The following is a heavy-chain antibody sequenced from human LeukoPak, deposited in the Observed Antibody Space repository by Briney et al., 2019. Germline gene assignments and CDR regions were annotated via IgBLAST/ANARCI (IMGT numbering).Heavy chain of an antibody. CDR1: GGSFSGYY. Sequence: SETLSLTCAVYGGSFSGYYWSWIRQPPGKGLEWIGEINHSGSTNYNPSLKSQVTISVDTSKSQFSLNLSSVTAADTAVYYCARGSTMEPPHWFDPWGQGTLVTVSS. J-gene: IGHJ5*02. CDR3: ARGSTMEPPHWFDP. V-gene: IGHV4-34*01. CDR2: INHSGST. D-gene: IGHD1-14*01.